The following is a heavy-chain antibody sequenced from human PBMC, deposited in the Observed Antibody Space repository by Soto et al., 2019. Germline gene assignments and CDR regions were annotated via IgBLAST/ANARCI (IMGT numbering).Heavy chain of an antibody. CDR1: GFTFSSYG. J-gene: IGHJ4*02. V-gene: IGHV3-30*18. CDR2: ISYDGSNK. CDR3: AKGTGIEQQLVPFDY. D-gene: IGHD6-13*01. Sequence: GGSLRLSCAASGFTFSSYGMHWVRQAPGKGLEWVAVISYDGSNKYYADSVKGRFTISRDNSKNTLYLQMNSLRAEDTAVYYCAKGTGIEQQLVPFDYWGQGTLVTVSS.